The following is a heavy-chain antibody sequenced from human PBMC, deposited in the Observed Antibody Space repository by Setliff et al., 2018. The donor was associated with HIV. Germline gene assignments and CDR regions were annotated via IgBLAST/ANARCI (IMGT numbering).Heavy chain of an antibody. J-gene: IGHJ3*02. CDR3: ARERIRGTFDI. D-gene: IGHD1-26*01. Sequence: AGGSLRLSCAVSTFTVSGNYMSWVRQAPGKGLEWVSVLNSGGSTYHADTVKGRFTISRDNSKNTLYLQMNSLRAEDTAVYYCARERIRGTFDIWGQGTMVTVS. V-gene: IGHV3-53*05. CDR1: TFTVSGNY. CDR2: LNSGGST.